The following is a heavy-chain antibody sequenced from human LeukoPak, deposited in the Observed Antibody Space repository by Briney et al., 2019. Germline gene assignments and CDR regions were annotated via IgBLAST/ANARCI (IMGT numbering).Heavy chain of an antibody. J-gene: IGHJ5*02. Sequence: GASVKVSCKASGYTFTSYYMHWVRRAPGQGLEWMGIINPSGGSTSYAQKFQGRVTMTRDMSTSTVYMELSSLRSEDTAVYYCARDRTRYCSSTSCYSERFDPWGQGTLVTVSS. CDR2: INPSGGST. CDR3: ARDRTRYCSSTSCYSERFDP. D-gene: IGHD2-2*01. V-gene: IGHV1-46*01. CDR1: GYTFTSYY.